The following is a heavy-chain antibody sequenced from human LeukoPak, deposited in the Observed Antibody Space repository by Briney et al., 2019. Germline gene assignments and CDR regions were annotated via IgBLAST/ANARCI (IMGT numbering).Heavy chain of an antibody. Sequence: AASVKVSCKASGYTFTSYYMHWVRQAPGQGLEWMGWISAYNGNTNYAQKLQGRVTMTTDTSTSTAYMELRSLRSDDTAVYYCARDSYRNIAAAGPGFDYWGQGTLVTVSS. CDR2: ISAYNGNT. CDR3: ARDSYRNIAAAGPGFDY. V-gene: IGHV1-18*04. J-gene: IGHJ4*02. D-gene: IGHD6-13*01. CDR1: GYTFTSYY.